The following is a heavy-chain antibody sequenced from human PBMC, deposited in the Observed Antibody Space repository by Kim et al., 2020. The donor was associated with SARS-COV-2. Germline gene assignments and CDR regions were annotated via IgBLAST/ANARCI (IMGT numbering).Heavy chain of an antibody. CDR2: LWYDGSIN. Sequence: GGSLRLSCAASGFTFSSYGMHWVRQAPGKGLEWVAVLWYDGSINYYADSVKGRFTISRDNPKNTLYRQMNSLRAKDTAVYYCPRESVPAPIHWFDPWAQG. J-gene: IGHJ5*02. D-gene: IGHD2-2*01. V-gene: IGHV3-33*01. CDR3: PRESVPAPIHWFDP. CDR1: GFTFSSYG.